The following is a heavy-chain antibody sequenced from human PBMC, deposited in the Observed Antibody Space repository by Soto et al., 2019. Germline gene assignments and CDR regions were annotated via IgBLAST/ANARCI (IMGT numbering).Heavy chain of an antibody. CDR2: INHSGST. CDR1: GGSFSGYY. CDR3: ARGLTVRYYYYYYMDV. Sequence: QVQLQQWGAGLLKPSETLSLTCAVYGGSFSGYYWSWIRQPPGKGLEWIGEINHSGSTNYNPSLKSRVTISVDTSKNQFSLKLSSVTAADTAVYYCARGLTVRYYYYYYMDVWGKGTTVTVSS. J-gene: IGHJ6*03. D-gene: IGHD6-6*01. V-gene: IGHV4-34*01.